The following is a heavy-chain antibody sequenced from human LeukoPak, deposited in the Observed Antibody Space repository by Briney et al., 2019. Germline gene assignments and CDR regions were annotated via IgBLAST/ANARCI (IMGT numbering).Heavy chain of an antibody. V-gene: IGHV4-34*01. CDR1: GGSYSGYN. CDR3: AREGYASGWNDY. D-gene: IGHD6-19*01. Sequence: SETLSLTCAVYGGSYSGYNWSWIRQPPGKGLERIGEINHSGSTNCNPSLKSRVTISVDVSKKQFSLKLRSVTAADTAVYYCAREGYASGWNDYWGQGILVTVSS. J-gene: IGHJ4*02. CDR2: INHSGST.